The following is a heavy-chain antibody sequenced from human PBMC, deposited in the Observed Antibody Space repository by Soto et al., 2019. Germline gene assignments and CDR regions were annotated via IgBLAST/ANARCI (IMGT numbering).Heavy chain of an antibody. Sequence: KSSETLSLTCTFSCGSIISGDYYWSWIRQPPGKGLEWIGYIYYSGSTYYNPSLKSRVTISVDTSKNQFSLKLSSVTAADTAVYYCASAGPYYYYGMDVWGQGTTVTVSS. D-gene: IGHD6-13*01. CDR2: IYYSGST. V-gene: IGHV4-30-4*01. CDR1: CGSIISGDYY. J-gene: IGHJ6*02. CDR3: ASAGPYYYYGMDV.